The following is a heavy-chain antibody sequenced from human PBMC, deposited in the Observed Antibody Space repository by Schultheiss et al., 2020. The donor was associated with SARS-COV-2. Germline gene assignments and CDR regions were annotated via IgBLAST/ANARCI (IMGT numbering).Heavy chain of an antibody. CDR3: ARAETFRIAARDPAYFIFDY. V-gene: IGHV4-59*12. J-gene: IGHJ4*02. CDR2: IYYSGST. Sequence: SETLSLTCAVYGGSISSYYWSWIRQPPGKGLEWIGYIYYSGSTNYNPSLKSRVTISVDTSKNQFSLKLSSVTAADTAVYYCARAETFRIAARDPAYFIFDYWGQETLVTVSS. CDR1: GGSISSYY. D-gene: IGHD6-6*01.